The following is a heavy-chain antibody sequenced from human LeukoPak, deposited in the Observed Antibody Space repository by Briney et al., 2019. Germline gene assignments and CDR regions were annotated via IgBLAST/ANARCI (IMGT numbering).Heavy chain of an antibody. CDR3: AREGRVSGYDFDC. D-gene: IGHD5-12*01. CDR2: INSDGSSI. CDR1: GFTFSSYW. Sequence: PGGSLRLSCAASGFTFSSYWMHWFRQAPGKGLVWVSRINSDGSSITYADSVKGRFTISRDNAKNTLYLQMNSLRVEDTAVYYCAREGRVSGYDFDCWGQETLVTVSS. J-gene: IGHJ4*02. V-gene: IGHV3-74*03.